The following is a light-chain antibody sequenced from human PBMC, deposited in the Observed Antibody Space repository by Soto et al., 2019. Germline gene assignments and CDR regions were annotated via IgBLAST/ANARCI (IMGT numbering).Light chain of an antibody. CDR2: DVS. Sequence: QSALTQPRSVSRSPGQSVTISCTGTYSDIGSYNDVSWYQHHPAKAPRLMIFDVSQRPSGVPDRFSGSKSGNTASLTISGLLTEDEANYYCCSYVRAYRLMIFGEGTKLTVL. J-gene: IGLJ2*01. CDR1: YSDIGSYND. CDR3: CSYVRAYRLMI. V-gene: IGLV2-11*01.